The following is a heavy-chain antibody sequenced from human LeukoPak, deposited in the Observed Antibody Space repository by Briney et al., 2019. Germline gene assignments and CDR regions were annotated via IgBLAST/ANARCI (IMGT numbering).Heavy chain of an antibody. D-gene: IGHD3-22*01. Sequence: SETLSLTCTVSGGSISSGSYYWSWIRQPAGKGLEWIGRLYTSGNTNYNPTLNGRVTISVDTSKNQFSLNLRSVTAADTAVYYCARDLISGYRGNRFDPWGQGTLVTVSS. CDR2: LYTSGNT. V-gene: IGHV4-61*02. CDR1: GGSISSGSYY. CDR3: ARDLISGYRGNRFDP. J-gene: IGHJ5*02.